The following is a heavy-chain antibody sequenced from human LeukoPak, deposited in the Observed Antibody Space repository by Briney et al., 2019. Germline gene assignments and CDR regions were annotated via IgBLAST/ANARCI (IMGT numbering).Heavy chain of an antibody. V-gene: IGHV4-39*07. CDR3: ARDPVYGGMKGIFDY. J-gene: IGHJ4*02. CDR2: IYYSGST. D-gene: IGHD4-23*01. Sequence: PSETLSLTCTVSGGSISSSSYYWGWIRQPPGKGLEWIGSIYYSGSTYYNPSLKSRVTISVDTSKNQFSLKLSSVTAADTAVYYCARDPVYGGMKGIFDYWGQGTLVTVSS. CDR1: GGSISSSSYY.